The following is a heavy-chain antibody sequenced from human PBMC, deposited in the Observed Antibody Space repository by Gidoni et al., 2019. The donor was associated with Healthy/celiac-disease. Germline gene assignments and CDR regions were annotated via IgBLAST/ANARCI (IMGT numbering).Heavy chain of an antibody. V-gene: IGHV3-66*01. CDR3: ARDTLGELSGYYFDY. D-gene: IGHD3-16*02. J-gene: IGHJ4*02. CDR2: IYSGGST. Sequence: EVQLVESGGGLVQPGGSLRLSWAASGFTVSSNYMGWVRQAQGKGLEWVAVIYSGGSTYYADSVKGRFTISRDNSKNTLYLQMNSLRAEDTAVYYCARDTLGELSGYYFDYWGQGTLVTVSS. CDR1: GFTVSSNY.